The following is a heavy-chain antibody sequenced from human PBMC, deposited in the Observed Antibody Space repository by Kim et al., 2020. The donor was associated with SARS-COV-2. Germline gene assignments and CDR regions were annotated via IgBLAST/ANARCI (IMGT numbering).Heavy chain of an antibody. CDR1: GFTFSSSN. CDR3: ATDRTY. Sequence: GGSLRLSCAASGFTFSSSNMNLVRQAPGKGLEWISYISSTGSSTIYYADSVKGRFTISRDNAKNSLYLQMNSLRDEDTAVYYCATDRTYWGQGTLVTVSS. V-gene: IGHV3-48*02. J-gene: IGHJ4*02. CDR2: ISSTGSSTI.